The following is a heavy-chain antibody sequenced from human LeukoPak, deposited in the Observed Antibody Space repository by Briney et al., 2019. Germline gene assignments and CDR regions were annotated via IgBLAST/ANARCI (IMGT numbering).Heavy chain of an antibody. CDR1: GGSISHYY. V-gene: IGHV4-4*07. CDR3: ARDRGLSIAYYMDV. CDR2: IYTSGST. Sequence: SETLSLTCTVSGGSISHYYWSWIRQPAGKGLEWIGRIYTSGSTNYNPSLKSRVTMSVDTSKNQFSLKLSSVTAADTAVYYCARDRGLSIAYYMDVWGKGTTVTISS. J-gene: IGHJ6*03. D-gene: IGHD3-10*01.